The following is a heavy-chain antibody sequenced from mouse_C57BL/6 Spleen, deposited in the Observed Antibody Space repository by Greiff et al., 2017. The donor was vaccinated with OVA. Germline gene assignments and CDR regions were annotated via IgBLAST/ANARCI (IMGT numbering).Heavy chain of an antibody. CDR2: INYDGSST. D-gene: IGHD1-1*01. CDR1: GFTFSDYY. CDR3: ARATVVPSYAMDY. J-gene: IGHJ4*01. Sequence: EVKLVESEGGLVQPGSSMKLSCTASGFTFSDYYMAWVRQVPEKGLEWVANINYDGSSTYYLDSLKSRFIISRDNAKNILYLQMSSLKSEDTATYYCARATVVPSYAMDYWGQGTSVTVSS. V-gene: IGHV5-16*01.